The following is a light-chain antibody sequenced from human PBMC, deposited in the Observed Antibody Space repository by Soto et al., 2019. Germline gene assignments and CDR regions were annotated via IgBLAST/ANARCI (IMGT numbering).Light chain of an antibody. CDR3: KQSYSTQWT. Sequence: IQMTQSPSPLPDSEGASAKITCRASRSISRYLSWYQQTPGKAPNLLLYAASSLQSGVPSRFSGAGSGTDFTLTIANLHPEDFAIYYCKQSYSTQWTFGQGTKVDI. CDR2: AAS. J-gene: IGKJ1*01. CDR1: RSISRY. V-gene: IGKV1-39*01.